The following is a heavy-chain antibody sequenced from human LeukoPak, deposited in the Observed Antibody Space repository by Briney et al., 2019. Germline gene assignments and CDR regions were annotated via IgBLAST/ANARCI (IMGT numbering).Heavy chain of an antibody. V-gene: IGHV4-39*01. J-gene: IGHJ4*02. Sequence: SETLSLTCTVSGGSISSSSYYWGWIRQPPGEGLEWIGSIYYSGSTYYNPSLKSRVTISVDTSKNQFSLKLSSVTAADTAVYYCARETVRDYFDYWGQGTLVTVSS. CDR3: ARETVRDYFDY. CDR2: IYYSGST. CDR1: GGSISSSSYY.